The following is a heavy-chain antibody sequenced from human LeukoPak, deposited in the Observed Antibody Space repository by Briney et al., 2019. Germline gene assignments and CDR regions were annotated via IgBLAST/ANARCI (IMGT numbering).Heavy chain of an antibody. Sequence: PSETLSLTCTVSGGSISSSSYYWGWIRQPPGKGLEWIGSIYYSGSTYHNPSLKSRVTISVDTSKNQFSLKLSSVTAADTAVYYCARHDSSGYYSQFDYWGQGTLVTVSS. CDR2: IYYSGST. V-gene: IGHV4-39*01. J-gene: IGHJ4*02. CDR1: GGSISSSSYY. CDR3: ARHDSSGYYSQFDY. D-gene: IGHD3-22*01.